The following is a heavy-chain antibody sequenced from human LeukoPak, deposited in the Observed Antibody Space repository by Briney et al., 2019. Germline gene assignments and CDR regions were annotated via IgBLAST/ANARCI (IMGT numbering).Heavy chain of an antibody. V-gene: IGHV4-59*01. CDR3: ARGGHYSSSWELDY. D-gene: IGHD6-6*01. CDR1: GGSIRSYY. J-gene: IGHJ4*02. CDR2: IYYSVAT. Sequence: SETLSLTCTVSGGSIRSYYWSWIRQPPGKGLEWIGYIYYSVATNYNPSLKSRVTMSVDTSKNQFSLKLSSVTAADTAVYYCARGGHYSSSWELDYWGQGTLVTVSS.